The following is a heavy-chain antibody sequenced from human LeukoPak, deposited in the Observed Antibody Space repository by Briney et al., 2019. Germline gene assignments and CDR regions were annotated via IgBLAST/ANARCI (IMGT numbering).Heavy chain of an antibody. CDR3: ARVRVYGDYREFDY. J-gene: IGHJ4*02. Sequence: GGSLRLSCAASGFTFSSYGMHWVRQAPGKGLEWVAVIWYDGSNKYYADSVKGRFTISRDNSKNTLYLQMNSLRAEDTAVYYCARVRVYGDYREFDYWGQGTLVTVSS. V-gene: IGHV3-33*01. CDR2: IWYDGSNK. CDR1: GFTFSSYG. D-gene: IGHD4-17*01.